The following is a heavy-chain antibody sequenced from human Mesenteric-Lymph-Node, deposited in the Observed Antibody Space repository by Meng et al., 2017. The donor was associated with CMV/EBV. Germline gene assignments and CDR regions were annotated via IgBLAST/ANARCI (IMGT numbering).Heavy chain of an antibody. CDR2: ISHDGSNK. J-gene: IGHJ4*02. CDR1: GFTFSSYA. D-gene: IGHD2-15*01. Sequence: GESLKISCAASGFTFSSYAMHWVRQAPGKGLEWVAVISHDGSNKYYADSVKGRFTISRDNSKNTLYLQMNSLRAEDTAVYYCAREVVVVAARYFDYWGQGTLVTVSS. V-gene: IGHV3-30*04. CDR3: AREVVVVAARYFDY.